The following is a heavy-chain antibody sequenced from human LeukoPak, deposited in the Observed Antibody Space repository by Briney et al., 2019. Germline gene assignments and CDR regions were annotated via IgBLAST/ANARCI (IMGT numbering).Heavy chain of an antibody. J-gene: IGHJ4*02. V-gene: IGHV3-23*01. D-gene: IGHD2-2*01. CDR1: GFTFSSYA. CDR2: INGGGGST. Sequence: GGSLRLSCAASGFTFSSYAMTWVRQAPGKGLEWVSLINGGGGSTYYTDSVKGRFTVSRDNSKNTLYLQMSSLRAEDTAVYYCARRSTSTRHFDYWGQGTLVTVSS. CDR3: ARRSTSTRHFDY.